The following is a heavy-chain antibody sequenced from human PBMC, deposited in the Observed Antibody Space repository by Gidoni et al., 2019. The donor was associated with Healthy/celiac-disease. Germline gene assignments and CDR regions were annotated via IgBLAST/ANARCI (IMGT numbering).Heavy chain of an antibody. J-gene: IGHJ6*02. CDR2: IKPSGGST. CDR3: ARDSNEYSSSSRYYGMDV. V-gene: IGHV1-46*01. CDR1: GYPFTRYF. Sequence: QVQLVQSGAEVKKPGASVTVSCKASGYPFTRYFMHWVRQAPGQGLEWMGIIKPSGGSTSYAQKFQGRVTMTRDTSTSTVYMELSSLRSEDTAVYYCARDSNEYSSSSRYYGMDVWGQGTTVTVSS. D-gene: IGHD6-6*01.